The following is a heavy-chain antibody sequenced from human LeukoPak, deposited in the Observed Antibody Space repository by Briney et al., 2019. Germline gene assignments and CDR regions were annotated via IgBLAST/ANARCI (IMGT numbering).Heavy chain of an antibody. V-gene: IGHV4-4*07. CDR3: ARGRHDYGDFDY. D-gene: IGHD4-17*01. J-gene: IGHJ4*02. CDR2: IYTSGST. CDR1: GGSISSYY. Sequence: SETLSLTCTVSGGSISSYYWRWIRQPAGKGLEWIGRIYTSGSTNYNPSLKSRVTMSVDTSKNQFSLKLSSVTAADTAVYCCARGRHDYGDFDYWGQGTLATVSS.